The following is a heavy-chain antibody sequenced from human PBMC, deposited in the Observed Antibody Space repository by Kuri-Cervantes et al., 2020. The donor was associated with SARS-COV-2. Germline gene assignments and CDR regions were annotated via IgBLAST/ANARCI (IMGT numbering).Heavy chain of an antibody. CDR3: ARTSWASGIGPLSYYYYYMDV. CDR2: IYHSGST. CDR1: GYSISSGYY. J-gene: IGHJ6*03. D-gene: IGHD2/OR15-2a*01. Sequence: SQTLSLTCAVSGYSISSGYYWGWIRQPPGKGLEWIGSIYHSGSTYYNPSLKSRVTISVDTSKNQFSLKLSSVTAADTAVYYCARTSWASGIGPLSYYYYYMDVWGKGTTVTVSS. V-gene: IGHV4-38-2*01.